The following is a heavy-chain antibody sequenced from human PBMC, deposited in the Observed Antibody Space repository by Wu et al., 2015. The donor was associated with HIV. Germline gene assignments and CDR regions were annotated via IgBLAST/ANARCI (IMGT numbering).Heavy chain of an antibody. D-gene: IGHD6-19*01. J-gene: IGHJ4*02. CDR1: GGSFSGYY. Sequence: QVQLQQWGAGLLKPSETLSLTCAVYGGSFSGYYWSWIRQPPGKGLEWIGEINHSGSTNYNPSLKSRVTISVDTSKNQFSLKLNSVTAADTAVYYCARRPGIVVGDYYFDYWGQGTLVTVSS. CDR3: ARRPGIVVGDYYFDY. V-gene: IGHV4-34*01. CDR2: INHSGST.